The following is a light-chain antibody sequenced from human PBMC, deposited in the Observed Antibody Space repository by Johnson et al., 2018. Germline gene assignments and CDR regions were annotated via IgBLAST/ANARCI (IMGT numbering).Light chain of an antibody. CDR1: SSNIGNNY. V-gene: IGLV1-51*02. Sequence: QSVLTQPPSVSAAPGQKVTISCSGSSSNIGNNYVSWYQQLPGTAPKLLIYENNKRPSGIPDRFSGSQSGTSATLGITGLQTGVEADYYCGTWDSSLSTGNVFGTGTKVTVL. CDR3: GTWDSSLSTGNV. J-gene: IGLJ1*01. CDR2: ENN.